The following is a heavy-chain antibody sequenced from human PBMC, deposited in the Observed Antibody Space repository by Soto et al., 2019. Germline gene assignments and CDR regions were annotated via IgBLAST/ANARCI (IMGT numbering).Heavy chain of an antibody. D-gene: IGHD1-26*01. Sequence: QVHLQESGPGLVKPSETLSLTCTVSGASIRSFFWTWIRQPPGGGLEWIGNIYYSVSTNYNPSLKNRVTMSVDTSKNQFSLMLTSVTAADTAVYYCARPSGSYSYYYGMDVWGQGTTVTVSS. V-gene: IGHV4-59*01. CDR3: ARPSGSYSYYYGMDV. J-gene: IGHJ6*02. CDR2: IYYSVST. CDR1: GASIRSFF.